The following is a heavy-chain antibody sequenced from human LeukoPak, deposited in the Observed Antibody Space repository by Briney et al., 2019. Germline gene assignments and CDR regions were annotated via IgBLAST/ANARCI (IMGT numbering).Heavy chain of an antibody. V-gene: IGHV1-18*01. J-gene: IGHJ3*01. CDR2: INIYNGNT. CDR1: GYIFTRNG. CDR3: ARQSDIRTRRGDDAFDV. Sequence: ASEKVSCKASGYIFTRNGISWVRQAPGQGLEWMGWINIYNGNTNYAQKFQGRVTMTTDTSTSTAYMELRSLRSDDTAMYYCARQSDIRTRRGDDAFDVWGQGTVVTVSS. D-gene: IGHD3-10*01.